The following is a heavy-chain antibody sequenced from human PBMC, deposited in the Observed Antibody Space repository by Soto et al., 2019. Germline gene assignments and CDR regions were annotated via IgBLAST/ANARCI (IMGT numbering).Heavy chain of an antibody. CDR1: GGSINSGAYY. CDR2: IYHSGST. Sequence: QLQLQEYGSGLVKPSQTLSLTCAVSGGSINSGAYYWSWLRQPPGKGLEWIGYIYHSGSTYYNPSLKSRVTISVDRSKNQFSLNLSSVTAADTAMYYCARGALRWSTSWDFDYWGQGTLGTVSS. CDR3: ARGALRWSTSWDFDY. J-gene: IGHJ4*02. V-gene: IGHV4-30-2*01. D-gene: IGHD4-17*01.